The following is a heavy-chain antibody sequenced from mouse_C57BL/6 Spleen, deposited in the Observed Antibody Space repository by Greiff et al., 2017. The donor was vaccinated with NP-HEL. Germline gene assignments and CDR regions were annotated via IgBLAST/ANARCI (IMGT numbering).Heavy chain of an antibody. Sequence: QVQLQQPGAELVMPGASVKLSCKASGYTFTSYWMHWVKQRPGQGLEWIGEIDPSDSYTNYNQKFKGKSTLTVDKSSSTAYMQLSSLTSEDSAVYDCARGGYPGYGDYAMDYWGQGTSVTVSS. V-gene: IGHV1-69*01. CDR3: ARGGYPGYGDYAMDY. J-gene: IGHJ4*01. CDR2: IDPSDSYT. D-gene: IGHD3-1*01. CDR1: GYTFTSYW.